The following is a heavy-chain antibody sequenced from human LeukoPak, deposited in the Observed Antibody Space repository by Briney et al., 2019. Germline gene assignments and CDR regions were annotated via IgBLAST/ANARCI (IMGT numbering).Heavy chain of an antibody. CDR3: ARDLYAGTVNWFDP. V-gene: IGHV3-20*04. Sequence: GESLRLSCAASGFTFDDYAMTWVRQAPGKGLEWVSGITWNGDSTSYGDSVKGRFTISRDNAKNSLYLQMNSLRAEDTALYYCARDLYAGTVNWFDPRGQGTLVIVSS. CDR1: GFTFDDYA. D-gene: IGHD1-1*01. CDR2: ITWNGDST. J-gene: IGHJ5*02.